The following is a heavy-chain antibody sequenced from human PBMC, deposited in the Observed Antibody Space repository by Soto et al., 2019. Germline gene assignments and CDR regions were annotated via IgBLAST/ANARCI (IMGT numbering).Heavy chain of an antibody. V-gene: IGHV1-18*01. CDR1: GYTFTRYG. J-gene: IGHJ6*02. CDR2: INTYNGNT. D-gene: IGHD3-16*01. CDR3: AMVDVYVTPSPQDV. Sequence: QVQLVQSGAEVKNPGASVKVSCKASGYTFTRYGIAWARQSPGQGREWMGGINTYNGNTNYAQNVQGRVTLTTDTSTSTAYMELRSLRSNDTAIYYCAMVDVYVTPSPQDVWGQGTTVIVSS.